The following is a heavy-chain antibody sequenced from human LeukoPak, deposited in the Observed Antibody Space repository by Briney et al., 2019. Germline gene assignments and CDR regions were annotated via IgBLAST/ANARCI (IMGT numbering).Heavy chain of an antibody. CDR2: IYYSGST. CDR1: GGSISNYY. D-gene: IGHD6-6*01. J-gene: IGHJ6*03. Sequence: SETLSLTCTVSGGSISNYYWSWIRQPLGKGLEWIGYIYYSGSTKYSPSLKSRVTISVDTSKNQFSLRLSSVTAADTAVYYCARDWGVSARPGYMDVWGKGTTVTVSS. V-gene: IGHV4-59*01. CDR3: ARDWGVSARPGYMDV.